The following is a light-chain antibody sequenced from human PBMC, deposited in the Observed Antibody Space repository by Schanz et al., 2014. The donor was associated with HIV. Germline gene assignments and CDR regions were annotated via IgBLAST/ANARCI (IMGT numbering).Light chain of an antibody. Sequence: QSALTQPASVSGSPGQSITISCTGTSSDLGTFNYLSWNQQHPGKAPKLMIYDVTNRPSGVSNRFSGSKSGNTASLTISEFQADDEADYYCCSYAGSFTWVFGGGTKLTVL. CDR3: CSYAGSFTWV. CDR1: SSDLGTFNY. V-gene: IGLV2-23*02. J-gene: IGLJ3*02. CDR2: DVT.